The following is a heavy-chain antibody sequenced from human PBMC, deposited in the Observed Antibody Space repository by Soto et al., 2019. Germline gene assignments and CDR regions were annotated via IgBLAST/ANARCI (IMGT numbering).Heavy chain of an antibody. D-gene: IGHD3-10*01. CDR2: MNPNSANT. J-gene: IGHJ4*02. CDR3: ARRGLRHDFDY. Sequence: QVQLGQSGAEVKKPGASVKVSCKASGYTFSSYDINWVRQATGQGLEWMGWMNPNSANTGYAQKFQGRVTMTWNTFISTAYMELSSLTSEDTAVYYCARRGLRHDFDYWGQGTLVTVSS. V-gene: IGHV1-8*01. CDR1: GYTFSSYD.